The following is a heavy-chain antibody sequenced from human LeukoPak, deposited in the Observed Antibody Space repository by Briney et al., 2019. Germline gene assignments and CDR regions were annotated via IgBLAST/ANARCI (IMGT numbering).Heavy chain of an antibody. CDR3: ARDSLLDY. D-gene: IGHD5/OR15-5a*01. J-gene: IGHJ4*02. V-gene: IGHV1-18*01. CDR2: ISTYNTDI. CDR1: GYTFTSHG. Sequence: ASVKVSCKASGYTFTSHGITWVRQAPGQGPEWMGWISTYNTDINYAQKLQGRVTMTTDTSTSTAYMELRSLRSDDTAVYYCARDSLLDYWGQGILVTVSS.